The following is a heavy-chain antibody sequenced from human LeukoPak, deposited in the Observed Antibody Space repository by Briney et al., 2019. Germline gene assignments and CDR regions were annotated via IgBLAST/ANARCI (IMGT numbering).Heavy chain of an antibody. J-gene: IGHJ4*02. CDR1: GGSISSGGYS. CDR3: ARHPYDSSGYYYFDY. CDR2: IYYSGST. V-gene: IGHV4-61*08. Sequence: PSETLSLTCAVSGGSISSGGYSWSWIRQPPGKGLEWIGYIYYSGSTNYNPSLKSRVTISVDTSKNQFSLKLSSVTAADTAVYYCARHPYDSSGYYYFDYWGQGTLVTVSS. D-gene: IGHD3-22*01.